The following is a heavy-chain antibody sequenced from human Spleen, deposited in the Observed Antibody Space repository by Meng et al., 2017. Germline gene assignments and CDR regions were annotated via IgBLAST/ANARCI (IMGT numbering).Heavy chain of an antibody. Sequence: GESLKISCVCSGFTFDHYGLHWVRQAPGKGLEYLSGITSSGGSTEYANSVKGRFTISRDNSKNTLFLQMGSLRRKDMAVYYCARAFGSGWGGQIDYWGQGTLVTVSS. CDR3: ARAFGSGWGGQIDY. V-gene: IGHV3-64*01. CDR2: ITSSGGST. CDR1: GFTFDHYG. J-gene: IGHJ4*02. D-gene: IGHD6-19*01.